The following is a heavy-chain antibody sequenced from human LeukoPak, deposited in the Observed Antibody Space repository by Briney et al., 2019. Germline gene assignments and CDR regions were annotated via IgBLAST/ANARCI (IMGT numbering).Heavy chain of an antibody. CDR3: ARTKYHYDRQDAFDI. CDR1: GYTFTSYG. Sequence: ASVKVSCKASGYTFTSYGISWVRQAPGQGLEWMGWISAYNGNTNYAQKLQGRVTMTTDTSTSTAYMELRSLRSDDTAVYYCARTKYHYDRQDAFDIWGQGTMVTVSS. CDR2: ISAYNGNT. D-gene: IGHD3-22*01. V-gene: IGHV1-18*01. J-gene: IGHJ3*02.